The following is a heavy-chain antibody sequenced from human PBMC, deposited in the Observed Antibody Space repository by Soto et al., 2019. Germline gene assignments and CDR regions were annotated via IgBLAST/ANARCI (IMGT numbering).Heavy chain of an antibody. V-gene: IGHV1-18*04. Sequence: ASVKVSCKASGYTFTSYGISWVRQAPGQGLEWMGWISSYNGNTNYAQKVQGRVTLTTDTSTSTTYMELRSLRSDDTAVYYCARGYDILTGPDAFDIWGQGTMVTVSS. CDR2: ISSYNGNT. D-gene: IGHD3-9*01. CDR3: ARGYDILTGPDAFDI. CDR1: GYTFTSYG. J-gene: IGHJ3*02.